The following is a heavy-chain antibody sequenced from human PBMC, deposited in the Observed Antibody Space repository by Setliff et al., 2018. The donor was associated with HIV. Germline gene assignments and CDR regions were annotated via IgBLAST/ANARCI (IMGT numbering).Heavy chain of an antibody. D-gene: IGHD3-3*01. V-gene: IGHV1-69*13. CDR1: GGSFYSYA. J-gene: IGHJ5*02. Sequence: ASVKVSCKASGGSFYSYAFTWVRQAPGQGLEWVGGIVPVFRTVNYAQKLQGRVTITADESTSTSYMELNSLTSDDTAVYYCARGPKKGVDILPPDSWGQGTLVTVSS. CDR2: IVPVFRTV. CDR3: ARGPKKGVDILPPDS.